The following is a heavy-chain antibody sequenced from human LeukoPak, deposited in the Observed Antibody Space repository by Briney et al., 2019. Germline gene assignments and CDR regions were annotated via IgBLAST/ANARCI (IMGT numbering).Heavy chain of an antibody. CDR3: ARDQGSSSWYNFDY. V-gene: IGHV3-33*01. CDR2: IWCDGSNQ. CDR1: GFTFSSYG. Sequence: GGSLRLSCVASGFTFSSYGMHWVRQAPGKGLEWVALIWCDGSNQHYADSVRGRFTISRDNSKSTLYLQMNSLRAEDTAVYYCARDQGSSSWYNFDYWGQGTLVTVSS. D-gene: IGHD6-13*01. J-gene: IGHJ4*02.